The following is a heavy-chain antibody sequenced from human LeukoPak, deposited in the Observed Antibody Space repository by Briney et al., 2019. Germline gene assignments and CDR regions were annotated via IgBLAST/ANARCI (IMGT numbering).Heavy chain of an antibody. CDR3: ARDADTTNHFSWLDY. CDR2: INHSGST. D-gene: IGHD3-16*01. V-gene: IGHV4-34*01. J-gene: IGHJ4*02. CDR1: GGSFSGYY. Sequence: SETLSLTCAVYGGSFSGYYWSWIRQPPGKGLEWIGEINHSGSTNYNPSLKSRVTISVDTSKNQFSLKLSSVTAADTAMYYCARDADTTNHFSWLDYWGQGTLVTVSS.